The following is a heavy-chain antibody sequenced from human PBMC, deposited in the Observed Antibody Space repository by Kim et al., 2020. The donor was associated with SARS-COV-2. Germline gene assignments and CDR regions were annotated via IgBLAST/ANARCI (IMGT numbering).Heavy chain of an antibody. V-gene: IGHV3-15*01. J-gene: IGHJ4*01. D-gene: IGHD4-17*01. Sequence: APMKGRFTISRDDSKNTLHLQMCSLKTEETAVYYCTTESYLVVDYGAFDYWGQGTLVTVSS. CDR3: TTESYLVVDYGAFDY.